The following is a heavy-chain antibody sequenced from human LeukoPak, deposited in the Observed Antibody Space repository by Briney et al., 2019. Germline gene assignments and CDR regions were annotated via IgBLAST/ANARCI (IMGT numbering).Heavy chain of an antibody. Sequence: PGGSLRLSCAASGFTFSSYAMSWVRQAPGKGLEWVSAISGSGGSTYYADSVKGRFTISRDNSKNTLYLQMNSLRAEDTAVYYCAKDSDSSGWYQGSGADYWGQGTLVTVSS. V-gene: IGHV3-23*01. CDR3: AKDSDSSGWYQGSGADY. CDR1: GFTFSSYA. J-gene: IGHJ4*02. D-gene: IGHD6-19*01. CDR2: ISGSGGST.